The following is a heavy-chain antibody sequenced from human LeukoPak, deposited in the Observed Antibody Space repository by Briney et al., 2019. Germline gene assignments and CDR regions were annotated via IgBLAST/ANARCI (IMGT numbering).Heavy chain of an antibody. D-gene: IGHD1-26*01. J-gene: IGHJ4*02. V-gene: IGHV3-9*01. CDR2: ISWNSGSI. Sequence: PGRSLRLSCAASGFTLDDYAMHWVRQAPGKGLEWVSGISWNSGSIGYADSVKGRFTISRDNAKNSLYLQMNSLRAEDTALYYCAKDGYSGSYFDYWGQGTLVTVSS. CDR3: AKDGYSGSYFDY. CDR1: GFTLDDYA.